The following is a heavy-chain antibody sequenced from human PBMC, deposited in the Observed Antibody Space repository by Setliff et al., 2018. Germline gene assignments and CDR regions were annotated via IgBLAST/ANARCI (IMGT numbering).Heavy chain of an antibody. Sequence: GGSLRLSCTASGFTFSTYTMNWVRQAPGKGLEWVSSISSSSSYIFYADSMKGRFTISRDNAKNSVHLQMNSLTAEDTAVYYCARTESPDTYGDPDDAFDIWGQGTMVTVSS. J-gene: IGHJ3*02. D-gene: IGHD4-17*01. V-gene: IGHV3-21*06. CDR3: ARTESPDTYGDPDDAFDI. CDR1: GFTFSTYT. CDR2: ISSSSSYI.